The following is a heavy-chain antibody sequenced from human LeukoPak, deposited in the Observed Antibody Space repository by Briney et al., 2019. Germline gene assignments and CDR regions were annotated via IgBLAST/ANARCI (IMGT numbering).Heavy chain of an antibody. D-gene: IGHD1-1*01. CDR1: GGSISSYY. Sequence: WETLSLTCTVSGGSISSYYWSWIRQPPGKGLEWIGSIFSGGTTYYNSSLKSRVTIFVDTSNNQFSLRLNSVTAADTAVYYCARHRWTGTFNFDYWGQGTLVTVSS. CDR2: IFSGGTT. J-gene: IGHJ4*02. V-gene: IGHV4-39*01. CDR3: ARHRWTGTFNFDY.